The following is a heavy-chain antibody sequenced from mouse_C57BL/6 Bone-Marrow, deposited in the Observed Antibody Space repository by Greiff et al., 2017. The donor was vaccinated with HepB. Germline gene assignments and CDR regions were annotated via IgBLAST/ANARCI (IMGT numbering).Heavy chain of an antibody. Sequence: VQLQQPGAELVMPGASVKLSCKASGYTFTSYWMHWVKQRPGQGLEWIGEIDPSDSYTNYNQKFKGKSTLTVDKSSSTAYMQLSSLTSEDSAVYYCARHYGKSYWYFDVWGTGTTVTVSS. CDR3: ARHYGKSYWYFDV. J-gene: IGHJ1*03. CDR2: IDPSDSYT. V-gene: IGHV1-69*01. D-gene: IGHD2-1*01. CDR1: GYTFTSYW.